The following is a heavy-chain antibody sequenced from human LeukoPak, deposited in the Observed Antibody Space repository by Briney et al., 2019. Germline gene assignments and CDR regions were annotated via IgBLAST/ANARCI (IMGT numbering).Heavy chain of an antibody. V-gene: IGHV3-30*18. CDR1: GISLSSFG. CDR2: ISHDGSNT. Sequence: GRSLSLSCEGSGISLSSFGMHWVRQPPGKGLEWVALISHDGSNTNYADSVKGRLIISRDNSKNTLYLQMNSLRAEDTAVYYCAKVVRWLDPDFDYWGQGTLVTVSS. CDR3: AKVVRWLDPDFDY. D-gene: IGHD6-19*01. J-gene: IGHJ4*02.